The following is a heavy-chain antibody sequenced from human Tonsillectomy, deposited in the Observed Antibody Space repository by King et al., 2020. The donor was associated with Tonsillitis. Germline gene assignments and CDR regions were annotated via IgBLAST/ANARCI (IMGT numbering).Heavy chain of an antibody. CDR1: GDSISSDSHY. J-gene: IGHJ3*02. CDR3: SRLTFGSGTYNAFDI. Sequence: LQLQESGPGLVKSSETLSLTCTVSGDSISSDSHYLGWFRQPPGKELQWIGSIYDSVSTQYNPSLKSRVTLSVDTSKNQLSLKLSSVTAADTAIYYCSRLTFGSGTYNAFDIWGQGTRVTVSS. D-gene: IGHD3-10*01. V-gene: IGHV4-39*01. CDR2: IYDSVST.